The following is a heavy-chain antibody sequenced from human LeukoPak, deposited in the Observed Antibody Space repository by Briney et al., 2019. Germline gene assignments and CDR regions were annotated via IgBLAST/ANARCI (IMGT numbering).Heavy chain of an antibody. CDR3: AKDRSIAVAGTMAFDT. V-gene: IGHV3-23*01. Sequence: HPGGSLRLSCAASGFTFSSYAMSWVRQAPGKGLEWVSGISGSGGSTHYADSVKGRFTISRDNSKNTLYLQMNSLRAEDTAVYYCAKDRSIAVAGTMAFDTWGQGTMVTVSS. CDR1: GFTFSSYA. D-gene: IGHD6-19*01. CDR2: ISGSGGST. J-gene: IGHJ3*02.